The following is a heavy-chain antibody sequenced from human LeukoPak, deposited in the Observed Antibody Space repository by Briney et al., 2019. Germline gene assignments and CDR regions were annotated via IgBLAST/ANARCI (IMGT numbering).Heavy chain of an antibody. Sequence: SETLSLTCTVSGGSISSYYWSWIRQPPGKGLEWVGFIYYSGSTNYNPSLKSRVTISVDTSKNQFSLKLSSVTAADTAVYYCARSRGYSPKYYYDSSGYYYWFDPWGQGTLVTVSS. J-gene: IGHJ5*02. CDR1: GGSISSYY. CDR3: ARSRGYSPKYYYDSSGYYYWFDP. V-gene: IGHV4-59*01. CDR2: IYYSGST. D-gene: IGHD3-22*01.